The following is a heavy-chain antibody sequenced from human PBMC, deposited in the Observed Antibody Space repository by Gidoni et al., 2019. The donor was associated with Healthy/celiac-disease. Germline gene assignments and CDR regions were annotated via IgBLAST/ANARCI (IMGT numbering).Heavy chain of an antibody. Sequence: QVQLVQSGAEVMKPGASRKVSCKASGYTFNGYYLHWVRHAPRQGLAWMGWINPNSGGTNYAQKLKGRGNMTRDTSISTAYMELSRLRADDTAGYYCAREFSGVDPWGQGTLVTVSS. D-gene: IGHD3-3*01. CDR1: GYTFNGYY. J-gene: IGHJ5*02. CDR3: AREFSGVDP. V-gene: IGHV1-2*02. CDR2: INPNSGGT.